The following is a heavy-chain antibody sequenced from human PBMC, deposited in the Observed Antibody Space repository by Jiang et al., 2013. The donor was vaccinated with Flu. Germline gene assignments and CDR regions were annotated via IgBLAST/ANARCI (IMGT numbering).Heavy chain of an antibody. J-gene: IGHJ4*02. CDR2: IHHTGST. V-gene: IGHV4-31*03. D-gene: IGHD3-9*01. CDR3: AFTFHDRSPLDN. Sequence: PGLVKPSQTLTLTRTVSGGSINNRNHYWNWVRQPPGKGPEWIGYIHHTGSTWYNPSLRSRVAMSIDTSENTFSLELGSVTAADSAIYYCAFTFHDRSPLDNWGQGTLVTVSS. CDR1: GGSINNRNHY.